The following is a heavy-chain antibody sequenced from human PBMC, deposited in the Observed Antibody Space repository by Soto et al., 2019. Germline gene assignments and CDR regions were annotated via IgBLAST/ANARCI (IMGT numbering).Heavy chain of an antibody. CDR1: GFTFSKYA. J-gene: IGHJ5*02. V-gene: IGHV3-23*01. D-gene: IGHD3-3*01. Sequence: GGSLRLSCAASGFTFSKYAMSWVRKAPGKGLEWVSAISGSGGSTYYADSVKGRFTISRDNSKNTLYLQMNSLRDEDTAVYYCAKYVLDDFWSGYLSWGQGTLVTVSS. CDR2: ISGSGGST. CDR3: AKYVLDDFWSGYLS.